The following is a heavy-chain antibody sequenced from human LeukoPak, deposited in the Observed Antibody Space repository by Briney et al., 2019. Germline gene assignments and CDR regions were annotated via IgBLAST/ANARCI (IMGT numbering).Heavy chain of an antibody. CDR1: AGSISSNGYY. CDR3: AREWHHVFDY. CDR2: IYYTGNT. D-gene: IGHD5-12*01. J-gene: IGHJ4*02. V-gene: IGHV4-39*07. Sequence: PSETLSLTCTVSAGSISSNGYYWGWIRQPPGKGLEWIGSIYYTGNTYYNPSLESRVTISVDTSKNQFSLKLRSVTAADTAVYYCAREWHHVFDYWGQGNLVTVSS.